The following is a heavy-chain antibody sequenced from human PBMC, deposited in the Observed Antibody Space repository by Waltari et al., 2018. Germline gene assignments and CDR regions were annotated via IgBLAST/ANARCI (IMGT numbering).Heavy chain of an antibody. D-gene: IGHD1-26*01. Sequence: QVHLVQFGAEVKKPGASVKVSCKASGYTFTGYQIHWVRQAPGQGLEWMGWINPNSGGTNYAQNVQGRVTITRDTSIRTAYMELSRLRSDDTAMYYCARDLVVGSGDYWGQGTLVTVSS. V-gene: IGHV1-2*02. J-gene: IGHJ4*02. CDR3: ARDLVVGSGDY. CDR2: INPNSGGT. CDR1: GYTFTGYQ.